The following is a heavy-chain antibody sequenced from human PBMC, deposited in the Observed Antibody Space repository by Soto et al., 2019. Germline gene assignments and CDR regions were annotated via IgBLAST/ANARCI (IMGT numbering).Heavy chain of an antibody. J-gene: IGHJ4*02. CDR3: ARVHYYGSGSFDY. Sequence: SETLSLTCTVSGGSISSGGYYWGWIRQPPGKGLEWIGSIYHSGSTYYNPSLKSRVTISVDTSKNQFSLKLSSVTAADTAVYYCARVHYYGSGSFDYWGQGTLVTVSS. CDR1: GGSISSGGYY. D-gene: IGHD3-10*01. CDR2: IYHSGST. V-gene: IGHV4-39*07.